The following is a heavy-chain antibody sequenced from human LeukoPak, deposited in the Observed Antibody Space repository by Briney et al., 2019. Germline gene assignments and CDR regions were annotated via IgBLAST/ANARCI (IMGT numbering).Heavy chain of an antibody. Sequence: SETLSLTCAVSGGSISSSNWWSWVRQPPGKGLEWIGEIYHSGSTDYNPSLKSRVTISVDKSKNQFSLKLSSVTAADTAVYYCARLTGYSSESWFDPWGQGTLVTVSS. V-gene: IGHV4-4*02. CDR2: IYHSGST. J-gene: IGHJ5*02. D-gene: IGHD3-9*01. CDR1: GGSISSSNW. CDR3: ARLTGYSSESWFDP.